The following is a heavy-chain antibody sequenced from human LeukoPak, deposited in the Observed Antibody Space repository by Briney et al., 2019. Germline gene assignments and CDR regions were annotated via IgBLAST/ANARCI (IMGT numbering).Heavy chain of an antibody. V-gene: IGHV4-4*07. CDR3: ARDLVTFTGYYGSGTYANCFDP. Sequence: PSETLSLTCTVSGGSISSYHWSWIRHSAGKGLEWIGRMYISGTTDYNPSLKSRVTMSVDASKNQFSLKLTSVTAADTAVYYCARDLVTFTGYYGSGTYANCFDPWGQGTLVTVSS. CDR1: GGSISSYH. CDR2: MYISGTT. D-gene: IGHD3-10*01. J-gene: IGHJ5*02.